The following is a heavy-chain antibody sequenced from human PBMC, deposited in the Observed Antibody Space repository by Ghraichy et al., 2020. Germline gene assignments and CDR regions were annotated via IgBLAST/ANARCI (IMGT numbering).Heavy chain of an antibody. Sequence: GESLNISCAASGFTFSSYAMHWVRQAPGKGLEWVAVDGNNKYYADSVKGRFTVSRDNSKNPLYWQMNSLEAEDTAVYYGPRGHRESTIMLGDYWGRGTLVTVSS. D-gene: IGHD4/OR15-4a*01. CDR2: DGNNK. J-gene: IGHJ4*02. V-gene: IGHV3-30-3*01. CDR3: PRGHRESTIMLGDY. CDR1: GFTFSSYA.